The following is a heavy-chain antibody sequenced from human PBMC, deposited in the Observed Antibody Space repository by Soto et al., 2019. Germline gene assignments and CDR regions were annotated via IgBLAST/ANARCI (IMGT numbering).Heavy chain of an antibody. Sequence: QVQLVQSGAEVKKPGASVKVSCKASGYTFTTYEINWVRQVPGQGLEWMGWMSPSSGNTGYVDQFRGRVTMTSKTSMTTAYMELSSLRSEDTAVYYCARVGGQLFGDHGMDVWGQGTTVTVSS. CDR3: ARVGGQLFGDHGMDV. D-gene: IGHD3-10*01. CDR2: MSPSSGNT. J-gene: IGHJ6*02. V-gene: IGHV1-8*01. CDR1: GYTFTTYE.